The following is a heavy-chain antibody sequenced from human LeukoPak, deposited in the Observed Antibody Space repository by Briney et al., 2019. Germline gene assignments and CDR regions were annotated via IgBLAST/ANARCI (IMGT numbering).Heavy chain of an antibody. CDR3: ARVGVVSDIDY. Sequence: GGSLRLSCVASGFTFSRFEMNWVRQAPGKGLEWVSVIYSGGSTYYADSVKGRFTISRDNSKNTLYLQMNSLRAEDTAVYYCARVGVVSDIDYWGQGTLVTVSS. J-gene: IGHJ4*02. CDR1: GFTFSRFE. D-gene: IGHD2-15*01. CDR2: IYSGGST. V-gene: IGHV3-53*01.